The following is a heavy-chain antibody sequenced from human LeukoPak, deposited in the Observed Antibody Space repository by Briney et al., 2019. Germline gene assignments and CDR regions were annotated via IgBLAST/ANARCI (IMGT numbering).Heavy chain of an antibody. Sequence: SETLSLTCTVSGGSISGTDLYWGWIRQLPGKGLEWIGNIHSSGNSFCNPSLKSRVTISVDTSKNQFSLKLSSVTAADTAVYYCARGVYDYVWGSYRYYFDYWGQGTLVTVSS. CDR1: GGSISGTDLY. CDR3: ARGVYDYVWGSYRYYFDY. V-gene: IGHV4-39*01. D-gene: IGHD3-16*02. CDR2: IHSSGNS. J-gene: IGHJ4*02.